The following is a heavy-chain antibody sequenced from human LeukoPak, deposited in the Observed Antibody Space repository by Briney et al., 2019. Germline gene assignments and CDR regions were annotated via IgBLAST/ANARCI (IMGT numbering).Heavy chain of an antibody. CDR1: GFTFSSCW. CDR2: IKQDGSEK. CDR3: ARDEPYSSSWYTLYYYYYGMDV. D-gene: IGHD6-13*01. Sequence: SGGSLRLSCAASGFTFSSCWMSWVRQAPGKGLEWVANIKQDGSEKYYVDSVKGRFTISRDNAKNSLYLQMNSLRAEDTAVYYCARDEPYSSSWYTLYYYYYGMDVWGQGTTVTVSS. J-gene: IGHJ6*02. V-gene: IGHV3-7*01.